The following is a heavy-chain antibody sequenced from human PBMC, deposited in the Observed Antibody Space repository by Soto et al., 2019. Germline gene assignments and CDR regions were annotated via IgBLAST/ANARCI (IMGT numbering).Heavy chain of an antibody. J-gene: IGHJ4*02. D-gene: IGHD5-18*01. Sequence: GGSLRLSCAASGFTFSSYSMTWVRQAPGKGLEWVALINEDGSQKYYVGSVKGRFIISRDNAKDSVYMQMDSLRAGDTAVYFCARVGRYGWDFDHWGQGTLVTVSS. CDR1: GFTFSSYS. CDR2: INEDGSQK. V-gene: IGHV3-7*01. CDR3: ARVGRYGWDFDH.